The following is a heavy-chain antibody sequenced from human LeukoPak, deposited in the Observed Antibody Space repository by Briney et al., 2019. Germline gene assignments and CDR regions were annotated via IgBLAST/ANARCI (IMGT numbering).Heavy chain of an antibody. CDR2: IYYSGST. J-gene: IGHJ5*02. D-gene: IGHD3-16*01. CDR1: GGSLSSGDYY. Sequence: SETLSLTCTVSGGSLSSGDYYWSWIRQPPGKGLEWIGYIYYSGSTYYNPSLKSRVTISVDTSKNQFSLKLSSVTAADTAVYYCARVRHGDWFDPWGQGTLVTVSS. V-gene: IGHV4-30-4*08. CDR3: ARVRHGDWFDP.